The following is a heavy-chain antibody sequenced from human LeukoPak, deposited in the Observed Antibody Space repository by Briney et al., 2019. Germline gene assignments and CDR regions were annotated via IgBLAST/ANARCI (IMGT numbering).Heavy chain of an antibody. V-gene: IGHV3-48*03. CDR1: GFTFSSYE. Sequence: GGSLRLSCAASGFTFSSYEMNWVRQAPGKGLEGGSYISSSGSTIYYADSVKGRFTISRENAKNSLYLQMNSLRAEDTAVYYCAMIVVVPARAFDIWGQGTMVTVSS. CDR3: AMIVVVPARAFDI. CDR2: ISSSGSTI. J-gene: IGHJ3*02. D-gene: IGHD2-2*01.